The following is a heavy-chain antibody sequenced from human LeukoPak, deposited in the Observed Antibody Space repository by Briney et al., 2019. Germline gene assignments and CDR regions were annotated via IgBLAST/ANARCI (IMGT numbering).Heavy chain of an antibody. CDR2: IYSGGST. D-gene: IGHD5-12*01. CDR3: VRQNSGYDYLGLGAFDY. J-gene: IGHJ4*02. CDR1: GFTVSSNY. V-gene: IGHV3-53*01. Sequence: PGGSLRLSCAASGFTVSSNYMSWVRQAPGKGLEWVSVIYSGGSTYYADSVKGRFTISRDNSKNTLYLQMNSLRAEDTAVYYCVRQNSGYDYLGLGAFDYWGQGTLVTVSS.